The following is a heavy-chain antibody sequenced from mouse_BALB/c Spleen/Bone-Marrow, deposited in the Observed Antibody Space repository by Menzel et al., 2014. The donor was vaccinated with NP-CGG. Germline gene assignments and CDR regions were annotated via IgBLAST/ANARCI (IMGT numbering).Heavy chain of an antibody. CDR3: VRGELLAY. J-gene: IGHJ2*01. CDR2: IYPGSGST. CDR1: GYTFTTYW. Sequence: QVQLQQSGAELVKPGTSVKMSCKASGYTFTTYWMHWVKQRPGQGLEWIGHIYPGSGSTNYNEKFKSKATLTVDTSSSTAYMQLSSLTSEDSAVYYCVRGELLAYWGQGTTLTVSS. V-gene: IGHV1-55*01.